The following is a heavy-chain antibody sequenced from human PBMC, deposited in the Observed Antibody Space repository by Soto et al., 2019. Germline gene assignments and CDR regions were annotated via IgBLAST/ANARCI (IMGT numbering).Heavy chain of an antibody. CDR1: GYTFTSYD. CDR2: MNHNSGNT. CDR3: AGERSAAGTGWFDP. D-gene: IGHD6-13*01. Sequence: QVQLVQSGAEVKKPGASVKVSCKASGYTFTSYDINWVRQATGQGLEWMGWMNHNSGNTGYAQKFQGRVTMTRNTSISTAYMALSSLRSEDTAVYYCAGERSAAGTGWFDPWGQGTLVTVSS. V-gene: IGHV1-8*01. J-gene: IGHJ5*02.